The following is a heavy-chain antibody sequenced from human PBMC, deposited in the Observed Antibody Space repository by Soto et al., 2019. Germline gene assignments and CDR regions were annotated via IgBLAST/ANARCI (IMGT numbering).Heavy chain of an antibody. CDR2: ISDDGRTT. Sequence: PGGSLRLSCVGSEFTLSSYWTHWVRQAPGKGLVWVSRISDDGRTTNYADSVKGRFTISRDNAKNTLYLQMDGLRVEDTALYYCTRVIGGRSGLFDFWGQGTPVPSPQ. CDR3: TRVIGGRSGLFDF. V-gene: IGHV3-74*01. D-gene: IGHD2-15*01. J-gene: IGHJ4*02. CDR1: EFTLSSYW.